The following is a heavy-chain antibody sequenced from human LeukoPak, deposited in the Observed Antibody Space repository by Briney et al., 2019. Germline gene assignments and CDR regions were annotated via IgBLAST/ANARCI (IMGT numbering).Heavy chain of an antibody. CDR3: ARGDGWFGELLNFDY. CDR1: GLTFNAFA. J-gene: IGHJ4*02. D-gene: IGHD3-10*01. CDR2: ISSSSSTI. Sequence: GGSLRLPCAPTGLTFNAFAIPWVRQAPAKGLEWVSYISSSSSTIYYADSVKGRFTISRDNAKSSLYLQMNSRRDEDTAFYYCARGDGWFGELLNFDYWGQGTLVTVSP. V-gene: IGHV3-48*02.